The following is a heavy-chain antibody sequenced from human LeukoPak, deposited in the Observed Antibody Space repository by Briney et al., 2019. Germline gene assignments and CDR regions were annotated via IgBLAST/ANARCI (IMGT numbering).Heavy chain of an antibody. CDR3: ARIGSSSGWYNSDY. Sequence: SETLSLTCTVSGGSISSHYWSWIRQPPGKGLEWIGYIYYSGSTNYNPSLKSRVTISVDTSKNQFSLKLSSVTAADTAVYYCARIGSSSGWYNSDYWGQGTLVTVSS. D-gene: IGHD6-19*01. J-gene: IGHJ4*02. CDR2: IYYSGST. V-gene: IGHV4-59*11. CDR1: GGSISSHY.